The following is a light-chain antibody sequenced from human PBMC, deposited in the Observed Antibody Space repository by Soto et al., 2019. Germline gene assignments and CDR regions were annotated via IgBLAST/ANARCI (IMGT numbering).Light chain of an antibody. CDR1: QSIGRY. CDR3: QQSDSSPYT. J-gene: IGKJ2*01. CDR2: SAS. Sequence: DIQVTQSPSSLSASVGDRVTITCRTSQSIGRYLHWYQQKPGKAPKLLIYSASSFHSGVPSRFSGSGSWTDFTLTISSLQPEDFATYYCQQSDSSPYTFGQGTKLEI. V-gene: IGKV1-39*01.